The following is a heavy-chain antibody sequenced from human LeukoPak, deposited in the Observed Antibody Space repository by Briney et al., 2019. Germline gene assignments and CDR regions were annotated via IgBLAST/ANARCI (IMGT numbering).Heavy chain of an antibody. J-gene: IGHJ4*02. V-gene: IGHV4-34*01. D-gene: IGHD3-9*01. CDR1: GGSFSGYY. CDR2: INHSGST. CDR3: ARGGILTGYYSN. Sequence: SSETLSLTCAVYGGSFSGYYWSWIRQPPGKGLEWIGEINHSGSTNYNPSLKSRVTISVDTSKNQFSLKLSSVTAADTAVYYCARGGILTGYYSNWGQGTLVTVSS.